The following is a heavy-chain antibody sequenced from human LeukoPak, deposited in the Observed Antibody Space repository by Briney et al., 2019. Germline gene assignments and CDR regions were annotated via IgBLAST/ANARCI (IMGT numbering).Heavy chain of an antibody. J-gene: IGHJ4*02. Sequence: GGSLRLSCAASGFTFDDYAMHWVRQAPGKGLEWVSLISGDGGSTYYADSVKGRFTISRDNSKNSLHLQMNSLRTEDTALYYCAKDGDYGGNGQTFDYWGQGTLVTVSS. D-gene: IGHD4-23*01. CDR2: ISGDGGST. CDR1: GFTFDDYA. CDR3: AKDGDYGGNGQTFDY. V-gene: IGHV3-43*02.